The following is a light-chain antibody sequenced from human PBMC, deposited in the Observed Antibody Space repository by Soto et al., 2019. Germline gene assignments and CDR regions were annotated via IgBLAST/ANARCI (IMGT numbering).Light chain of an antibody. CDR3: QQSWT. V-gene: IGKV1-5*03. CDR1: QSISSW. Sequence: DIQMTQSPSTLSASVGDRVTITCRASQSISSWLAWYQQKPGKAPKLLIYKASSLESGVPSRFSGSGSGTEFTLNISSLPPDDFATYYCQQSWTFGQGTKVEIK. CDR2: KAS. J-gene: IGKJ1*01.